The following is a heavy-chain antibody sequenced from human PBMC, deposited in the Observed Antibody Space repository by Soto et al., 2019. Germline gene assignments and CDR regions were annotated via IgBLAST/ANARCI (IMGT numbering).Heavy chain of an antibody. CDR3: ARDRVEYDYIWGSYRLFDY. J-gene: IGHJ4*02. CDR1: GGSISSYY. V-gene: IGHV4-59*01. D-gene: IGHD3-16*02. CDR2: IYYSGST. Sequence: SETLSLTCTVSGGSISSYYWSWIRQPPGKGLEWIGYIYYSGSTNYNPSLKSRVTISVDTSKNQFSLKLSSVTAADTAVYYCARDRVEYDYIWGSYRLFDYWGQGTLVTVSS.